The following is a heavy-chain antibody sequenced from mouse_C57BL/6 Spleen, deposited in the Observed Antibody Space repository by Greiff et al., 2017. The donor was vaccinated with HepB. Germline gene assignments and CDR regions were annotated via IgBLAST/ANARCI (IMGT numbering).Heavy chain of an antibody. J-gene: IGHJ2*01. D-gene: IGHD2-4*01. CDR2: IYPGSGST. CDR1: GYTFTSYW. CDR3: ARSAGDYEDFDY. Sequence: VQLQQPGAELVKPGASVKMSCKASGYTFTSYWITWVKQRPGQGLEWIGDIYPGSGSTNYNEKFKSKATLTVDTSSSTAYMQLSSLTSEDSAVYYCARSAGDYEDFDYWGQGTTLTVSS. V-gene: IGHV1-55*01.